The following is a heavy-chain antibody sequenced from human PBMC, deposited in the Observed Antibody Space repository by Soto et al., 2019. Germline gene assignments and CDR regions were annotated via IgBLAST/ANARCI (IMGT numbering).Heavy chain of an antibody. CDR1: GFAFSSFR. Sequence: GGSLRLSCAASGFAFSSFRMYWVRQAPVKGLVWVSHVNGDGSSTTYADSVKGRFTILRDNANNMLYLQMSSLRAEDTALYHCAKGGAYGSVDNWGQGALVTVSS. CDR2: VNGDGSST. V-gene: IGHV3-74*01. CDR3: AKGGAYGSVDN. J-gene: IGHJ4*02. D-gene: IGHD3-10*01.